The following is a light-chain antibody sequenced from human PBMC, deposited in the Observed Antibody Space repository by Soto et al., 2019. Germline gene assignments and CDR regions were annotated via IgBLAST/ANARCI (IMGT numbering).Light chain of an antibody. CDR3: CSYAGSSTYV. CDR2: EVS. J-gene: IGLJ1*01. V-gene: IGLV2-23*02. Sequence: QSALTQPASVSGSPGQSITMSCTGTSIDFGSYNHVSWYQQHPGKAPKLMIYEVSKRPSVVSNRFSGSKSGNTASLTISGLQAEDEADYYCCSYAGSSTYVFGTGTKVTVL. CDR1: SIDFGSYNH.